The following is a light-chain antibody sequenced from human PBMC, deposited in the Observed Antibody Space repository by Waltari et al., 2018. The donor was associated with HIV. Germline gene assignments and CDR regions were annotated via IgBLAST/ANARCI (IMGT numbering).Light chain of an antibody. V-gene: IGKV3-20*01. J-gene: IGKJ4*02. CDR1: QRLSSSY. Sequence: EIVWTHSPGTLSLYPGERATLSCRASQRLSSSYLACYQQNTGQARSLLIYGASSRATGIPDMFSGSGSGTDFTLTISRLGPEDFAVYYGQQYGSAPLTFGGGTKVEIK. CDR3: QQYGSAPLT. CDR2: GAS.